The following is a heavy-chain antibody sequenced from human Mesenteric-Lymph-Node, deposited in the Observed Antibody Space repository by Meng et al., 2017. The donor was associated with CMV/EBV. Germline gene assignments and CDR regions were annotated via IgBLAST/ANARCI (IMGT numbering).Heavy chain of an antibody. Sequence: HLALTESGPRWGKPSETLSLKCTVSGGSISSSWHYWGWIRQPPGKGLEWIGSIFYSGSAHYNPALESRVTISIDKSKNEFFLNLGSVTAADTAMYFCARDTLTYSYGPGWIDPWGQGTLVTVSS. J-gene: IGHJ5*02. CDR2: IFYSGSA. CDR1: GGSISSSWHY. CDR3: ARDTLTYSYGPGWIDP. V-gene: IGHV4-39*02. D-gene: IGHD3-10*01.